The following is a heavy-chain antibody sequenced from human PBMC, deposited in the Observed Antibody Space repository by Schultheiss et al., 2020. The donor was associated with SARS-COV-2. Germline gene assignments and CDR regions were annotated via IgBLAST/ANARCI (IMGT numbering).Heavy chain of an antibody. Sequence: GGSLRLSCAASGFTFSNYEMNWVRQSPGKGLEWVSYISSSGSTIYYADSVKGRFTISRDNAKNSLYLQMNSLRAEDTAVYYCARSRGITGTTVRRFGAFDIWGQGTMVTVSS. J-gene: IGHJ3*02. CDR1: GFTFSNYE. CDR2: ISSSGSTI. D-gene: IGHD1-20*01. CDR3: ARSRGITGTTVRRFGAFDI. V-gene: IGHV3-48*03.